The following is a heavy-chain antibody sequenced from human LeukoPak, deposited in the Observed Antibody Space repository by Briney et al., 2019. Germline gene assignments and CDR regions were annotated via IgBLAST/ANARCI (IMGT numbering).Heavy chain of an antibody. Sequence: ASVKVSCKASGYTLTSYGISWVRQAPGQGLEWMGWISAYNGNTNYAQKLQGRVTMTTDTSTSTDYMELRSLRSDETAVYYCARNLRDFGVVTPCFDYWGQGTLVTVSS. V-gene: IGHV1-18*01. CDR1: GYTLTSYG. D-gene: IGHD3-3*01. CDR2: ISAYNGNT. CDR3: ARNLRDFGVVTPCFDY. J-gene: IGHJ4*02.